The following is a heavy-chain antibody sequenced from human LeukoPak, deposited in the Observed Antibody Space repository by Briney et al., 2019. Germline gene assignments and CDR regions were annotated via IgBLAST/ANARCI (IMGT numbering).Heavy chain of an antibody. J-gene: IGHJ3*02. V-gene: IGHV3-21*01. CDR3: ARDGAGDAFDI. CDR1: GFTFSSYS. D-gene: IGHD6-19*01. CDR2: ISSSSSYI. Sequence: GGSLRLSGAASGFTFSSYSMNWVRQAPGKGLEWVSSISSSSSYIYYADSVKGRFTISRDNAKNSLYLQMNSLRAEDTAVYYCARDGAGDAFDIWGQGTMVTVSS.